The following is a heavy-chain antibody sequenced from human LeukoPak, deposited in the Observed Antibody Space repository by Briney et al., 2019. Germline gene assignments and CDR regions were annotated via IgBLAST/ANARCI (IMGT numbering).Heavy chain of an antibody. CDR1: GFTFSDYS. Sequence: GGSLRLSCAASGFTFSDYSMNWVRQAPGKGPEWISYIGIDSGNTNYADSVKGRFTISGDKAKNSLYLQMNSLRVEDTAVYYCARDYKYAFDNWGQGTLVTVSS. J-gene: IGHJ4*02. V-gene: IGHV3-48*01. CDR2: IGIDSGNT. D-gene: IGHD5-24*01. CDR3: ARDYKYAFDN.